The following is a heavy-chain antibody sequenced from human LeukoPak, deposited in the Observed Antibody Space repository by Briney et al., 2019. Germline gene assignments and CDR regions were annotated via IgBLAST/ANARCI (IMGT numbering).Heavy chain of an antibody. J-gene: IGHJ4*02. V-gene: IGHV1-18*01. CDR2: ISVYNGNT. CDR3: ARDQSGSYVY. Sequence: ASVKVSCKVSGYTFTNYGISWVRQAPGQGLERMGWISVYNGNTNYAQKFQGRVTMTADTSTSTAYMELRSLRSDDTAVYYCARDQSGSYVYWGQGTLVTVSS. D-gene: IGHD1-26*01. CDR1: GYTFTNYG.